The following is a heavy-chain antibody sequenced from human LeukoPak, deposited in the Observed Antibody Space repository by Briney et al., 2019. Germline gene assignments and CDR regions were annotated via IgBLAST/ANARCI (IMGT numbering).Heavy chain of an antibody. D-gene: IGHD3-22*01. J-gene: IGHJ4*02. CDR2: TNSDGSST. V-gene: IGHV3-74*01. Sequence: PGGSLRLSCAASGFTFSSYWMLWVRQAPGKGLVWVSRTNSDGSSTSYADSVKGRFTISRDNAKNTLYLQMNSLRAEDTAMYYCARGGMYYYDSSGSRGDYWGQGTLVTVSS. CDR1: GFTFSSYW. CDR3: ARGGMYYYDSSGSRGDY.